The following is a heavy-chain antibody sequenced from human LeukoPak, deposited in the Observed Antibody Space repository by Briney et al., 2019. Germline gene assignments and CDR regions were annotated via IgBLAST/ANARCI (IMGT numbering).Heavy chain of an antibody. J-gene: IGHJ4*02. CDR3: AKDREMATITIAYYFDY. CDR2: ISGSGGST. D-gene: IGHD5-24*01. Sequence: GGSLRLSCAASEFTFSNYAMNWVRQAPGKGLEWVAAISGSGGSTYYADSVKGRFTIPRDNSKNTLYLQMNSLRAEDTAVYYCAKDREMATITIAYYFDYWGQGTLVTVSS. V-gene: IGHV3-23*01. CDR1: EFTFSNYA.